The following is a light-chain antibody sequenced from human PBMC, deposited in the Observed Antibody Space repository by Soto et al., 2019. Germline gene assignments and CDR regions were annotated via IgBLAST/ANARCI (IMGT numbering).Light chain of an antibody. Sequence: ENVLTQSPGTLSLSPGERATLSCRASQSVSSSYLAWFQQKPGQAPRLLIYDASTRTTGIPDRFSGSGSGTDFTLTISRLEPEDFAVYSCQQYETSPRSFGQGTKVEIK. CDR3: QQYETSPRS. CDR2: DAS. CDR1: QSVSSSY. V-gene: IGKV3-20*01. J-gene: IGKJ1*01.